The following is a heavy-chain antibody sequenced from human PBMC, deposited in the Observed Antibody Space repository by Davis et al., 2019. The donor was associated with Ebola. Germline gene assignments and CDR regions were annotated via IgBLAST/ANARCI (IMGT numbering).Heavy chain of an antibody. V-gene: IGHV5-51*01. CDR1: GYSFTSYW. CDR2: IYPGDSDT. D-gene: IGHD3-3*01. Sequence: GASLNISCTASGYSFTSYWIGWVRQMPGKGLEWMGTIYPGDSDTRYSPSFQGQVTISADKSISTAYLQWSSLKASDTAMYYCARSIHYDFWSGYYRNWFDPWGQGTLVTVSS. CDR3: ARSIHYDFWSGYYRNWFDP. J-gene: IGHJ5*02.